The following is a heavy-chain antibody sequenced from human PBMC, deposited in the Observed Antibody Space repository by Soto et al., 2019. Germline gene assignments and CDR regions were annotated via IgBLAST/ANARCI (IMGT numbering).Heavy chain of an antibody. CDR3: ARNIVVVPAAIEEYYYYGMDV. V-gene: IGHV1-69*13. CDR2: IIPIFGTA. J-gene: IGHJ6*02. Sequence: SVKVSCKASGGAFSSYAISWVRQAPGQGLEWMGGIIPIFGTANYAQKFQGRVTITADEPTSTAYMELSSLRSEDTAVYYCARNIVVVPAAIEEYYYYGMDVWGQGTTVTVSS. D-gene: IGHD2-2*02. CDR1: GGAFSSYA.